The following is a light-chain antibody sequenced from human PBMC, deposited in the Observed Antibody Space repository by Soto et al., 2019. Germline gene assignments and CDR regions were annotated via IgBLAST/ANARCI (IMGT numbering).Light chain of an antibody. CDR3: YQYGSSPHT. J-gene: IGKJ5*01. CDR2: GAS. CDR1: QSVSSY. Sequence: EIVMTQSPATLSVSPGERATLSCRASQSVSSYLAWYQQKPGQAPRLLISGASIRGTGIPDRFSGSGSETDFTLTISRLEPEDFAVYYCYQYGSSPHTFGQGTRLEIK. V-gene: IGKV3-20*01.